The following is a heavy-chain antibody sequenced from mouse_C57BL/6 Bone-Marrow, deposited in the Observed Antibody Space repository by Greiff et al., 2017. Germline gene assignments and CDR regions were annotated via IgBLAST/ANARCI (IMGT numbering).Heavy chain of an antibody. Sequence: QVQLQQSGAELVRPGASVTLSCKASGYTFTDYEMHWVQQTPVHGLEWIGAIDPESGGTAYNQKLKGQALLTADNASSTAYMELRSLTSEDSAVYYCTQIYYGYDVFAYWGQGTLVTVSA. D-gene: IGHD2-2*01. CDR2: IDPESGGT. CDR1: GYTFTDYE. CDR3: TQIYYGYDVFAY. J-gene: IGHJ3*01. V-gene: IGHV1-15*01.